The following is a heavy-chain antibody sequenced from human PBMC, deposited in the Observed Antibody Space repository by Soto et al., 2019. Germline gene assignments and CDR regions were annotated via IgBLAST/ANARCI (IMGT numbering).Heavy chain of an antibody. CDR3: ARDLAHTAAARYWFDP. CDR2: ISYDGSNK. V-gene: IGHV3-30-3*01. J-gene: IGHJ5*02. D-gene: IGHD2-2*01. Sequence: GSLRLSCAASGFTFSSYAMHWVRQAPGKGLEWVAVISYDGSNKYYADSVKGRFTISRDNSKNTLYLQMNSLRAEDTAVYYCARDLAHTAAARYWFDPWGQGTLVTVSS. CDR1: GFTFSSYA.